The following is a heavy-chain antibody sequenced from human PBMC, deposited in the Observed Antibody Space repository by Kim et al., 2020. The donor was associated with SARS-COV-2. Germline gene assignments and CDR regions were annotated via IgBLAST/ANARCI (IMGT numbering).Heavy chain of an antibody. CDR1: GYTFTSYA. J-gene: IGHJ6*02. V-gene: IGHV7-4-1*02. D-gene: IGHD4-17*01. Sequence: ASVKVSCKASGYTFTSYAMNWVRQAPGQGLEWMGWINTNTGNPTYAQGFTGRFVFSLDTSVSTAYLQISSLKAEDTAVYYCARVGYTTVTTRDYYYYYGMDVWGQGTTVTVSS. CDR2: INTNTGNP. CDR3: ARVGYTTVTTRDYYYYYGMDV.